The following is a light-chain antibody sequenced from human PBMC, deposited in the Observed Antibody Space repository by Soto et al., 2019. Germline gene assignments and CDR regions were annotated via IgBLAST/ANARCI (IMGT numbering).Light chain of an antibody. CDR1: QGVNSY. V-gene: IGKV1-27*01. J-gene: IGKJ3*01. Sequence: DIQMTQSPSSLSSSVGDRVTITCRASQGVNSYFDWYHQQPANVPPLLIYSASTLQTAVTSRVSGSGSGTNFTLTRSRLQPEDVATCYRQKYNSARFTFGPGTKVDIK. CDR2: SAS. CDR3: QKYNSARFT.